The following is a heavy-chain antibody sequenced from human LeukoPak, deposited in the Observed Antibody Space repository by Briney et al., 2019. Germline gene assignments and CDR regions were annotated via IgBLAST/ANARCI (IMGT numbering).Heavy chain of an antibody. CDR1: GYTFSSYG. D-gene: IGHD3-10*01. CDR2: ISGYNGNT. J-gene: IGHJ5*02. CDR3: AREPTMGVPGWFDP. Sequence: ASVKVSCKASGYTFSSYGITWVRQAPGQGLEWMRWISGYNGNTKYEQKLQGRVTMTTDTSTSTAYIELRSLRSDDTAVYYCAREPTMGVPGWFDPWGQGTLVIVSS. V-gene: IGHV1-18*01.